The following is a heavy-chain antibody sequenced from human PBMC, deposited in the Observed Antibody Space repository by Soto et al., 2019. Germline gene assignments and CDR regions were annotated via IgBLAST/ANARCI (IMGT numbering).Heavy chain of an antibody. J-gene: IGHJ4*02. CDR2: IWYGGKKT. V-gene: IGHV3-33*01. CDR3: ARENVPPYFDY. CDR1: GFSFNDFG. Sequence: QVHLVESGGGVVQPGRSLRLSCAASGFSFNDFGVHWVRQAPGKGLEWVAVIWYGGKKTNYVDSVKGRFIISRDISKNMVYLQMNSLRDEDTAVYYCARENVPPYFDYWGQGTLVTVSS.